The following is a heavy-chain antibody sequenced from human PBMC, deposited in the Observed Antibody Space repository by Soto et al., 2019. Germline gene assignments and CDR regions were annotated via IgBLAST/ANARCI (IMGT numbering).Heavy chain of an antibody. D-gene: IGHD3-10*01. V-gene: IGHV4-31*03. CDR3: AREVLLWFGELLPGGMDV. J-gene: IGHJ6*02. CDR1: GGSISSGGYY. Sequence: SETLSLTCTVSGGSISSGGYYWSWIRQHPGKGLEWIGYIYYSGSTYYNPSLKSRVTISVDTSKNQFSLKLSSVTAADTAVYYCAREVLLWFGELLPGGMDVWGQGTTVTVSS. CDR2: IYYSGST.